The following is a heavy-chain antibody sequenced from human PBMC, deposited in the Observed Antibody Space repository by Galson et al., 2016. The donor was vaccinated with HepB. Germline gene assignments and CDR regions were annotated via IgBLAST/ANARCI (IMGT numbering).Heavy chain of an antibody. V-gene: IGHV3-23*01. Sequence: SLRLSCAASGFTFSSFAVSWVRQSPGKGLEWVSGVSPNGIRTYYADSVKGRLTISRDNSKNTLYLQVESLRVADTAVYYCVIIRRQEGMDVWGQGTTVIVSS. J-gene: IGHJ6*02. CDR2: VSPNGIRT. CDR3: VIIRRQEGMDV. D-gene: IGHD1-14*01. CDR1: GFTFSSFA.